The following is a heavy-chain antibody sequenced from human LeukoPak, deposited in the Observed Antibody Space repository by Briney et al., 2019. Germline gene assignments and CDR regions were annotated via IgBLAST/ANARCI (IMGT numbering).Heavy chain of an antibody. CDR2: ISGTGGST. D-gene: IGHD4-17*01. V-gene: IGHV3-23*01. CDR1: GFTFSSYA. CDR3: ARDTGPDGDY. Sequence: GGSLRLSCAASGFTFSSYAMSWVRQAPGKGLEWVSTISGTGGSTYYADSVKGQFTISRDNSKNSLYLQMNSLRAEDTAVYYCARDTGPDGDYWGQGTLVTVSS. J-gene: IGHJ4*02.